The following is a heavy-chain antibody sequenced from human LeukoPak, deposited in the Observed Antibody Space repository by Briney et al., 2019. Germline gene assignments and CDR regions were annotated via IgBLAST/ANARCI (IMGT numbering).Heavy chain of an antibody. J-gene: IGHJ5*02. V-gene: IGHV4-59*08. CDR1: GGSISSYY. D-gene: IGHD5-12*01. CDR3: ARHRVDIVATIGFDP. CDR2: IYYSGST. Sequence: SETLSLTCTVSGGSISSYYWGWIRQPPGKGLEWIGYIYYSGSTNYNPSLKSRVTISVDTSKNQFSLKLSSVTAADTAVYYCARHRVDIVATIGFDPWGQGTLVTVSS.